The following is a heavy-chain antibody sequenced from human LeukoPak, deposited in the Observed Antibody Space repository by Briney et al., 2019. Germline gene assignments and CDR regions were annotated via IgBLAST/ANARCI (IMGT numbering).Heavy chain of an antibody. Sequence: GGSLRLSCAASGLTFSGSAMHWVRQASGKGLEWVGRIRSKANSYATAYAASVKGRFTISRDDSKNTAYLQMNSLKTEDTAVYYCTRYYYDSSGYPPFDYWGQGTLVTVSS. V-gene: IGHV3-73*01. J-gene: IGHJ4*02. CDR2: IRSKANSYAT. CDR3: TRYYYDSSGYPPFDY. D-gene: IGHD3-22*01. CDR1: GLTFSGSA.